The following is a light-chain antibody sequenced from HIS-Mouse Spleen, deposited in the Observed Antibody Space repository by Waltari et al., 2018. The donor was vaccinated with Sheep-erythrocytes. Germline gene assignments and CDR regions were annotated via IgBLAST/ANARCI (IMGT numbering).Light chain of an antibody. CDR2: DVS. CDR1: SSDVGGYNY. CDR3: CSYAGSYNHV. J-gene: IGLJ1*01. V-gene: IGLV2-11*02. Sequence: QSALTQPRSVSGSPGQSVTISCTGTSSDVGGYNYVSWYQQHPGKAPKLMIYDVSKRPSGVPDRFSGSKSGNTASLPISGLQAEDEADSYCCSYAGSYNHVFATGTKVTVL.